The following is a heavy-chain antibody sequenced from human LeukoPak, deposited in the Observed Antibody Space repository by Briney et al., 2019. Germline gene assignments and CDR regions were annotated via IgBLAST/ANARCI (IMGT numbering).Heavy chain of an antibody. CDR1: GFTFSSYS. J-gene: IGHJ6*02. Sequence: GGSLGLSCAASGFTFSSYSMNWVRQAPGKGLEWVSSISSSSSYIYYADSVKGRFTISRDNAKNSLYLQMNTLRVEDTAVYYCTRDLMDYDVSTGLHHYYMDVWGQGTTVTVSS. CDR2: ISSSSSYI. CDR3: TRDLMDYDVSTGLHHYYMDV. V-gene: IGHV3-21*01. D-gene: IGHD3-9*01.